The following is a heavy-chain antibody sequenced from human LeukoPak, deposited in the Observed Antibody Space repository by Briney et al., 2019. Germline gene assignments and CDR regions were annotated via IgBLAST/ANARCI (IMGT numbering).Heavy chain of an antibody. Sequence: GGSLRLSCAASGFTFSSYGLHWVRQAPGKGLEWVAVIWYDGSKTYYADSVKGRFTISKDNPKNTLYLQMNSLRAGDTAVYYCARDRGEMATDYWGQGTLVTVSS. D-gene: IGHD5-24*01. CDR1: GFTFSSYG. V-gene: IGHV3-33*01. CDR2: IWYDGSKT. CDR3: ARDRGEMATDY. J-gene: IGHJ4*02.